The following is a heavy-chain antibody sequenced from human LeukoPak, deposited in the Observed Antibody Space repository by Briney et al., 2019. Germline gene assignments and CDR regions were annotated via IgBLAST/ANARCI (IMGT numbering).Heavy chain of an antibody. CDR1: GGSITGDPHY. V-gene: IGHV4-61*09. CDR2: VSASGRT. D-gene: IGHD3-22*01. J-gene: IGHJ4*02. Sequence: PSETLSLTCTGSGGSITGDPHYWTWIRQSAGEGLEWLGHVSASGRTTYNPSLKSRVAISVDTSKKKFFLRLDSVTAADTAVYYCARANYYDSTGCYHDYWGQGTLVTVSS. CDR3: ARANYYDSTGCYHDY.